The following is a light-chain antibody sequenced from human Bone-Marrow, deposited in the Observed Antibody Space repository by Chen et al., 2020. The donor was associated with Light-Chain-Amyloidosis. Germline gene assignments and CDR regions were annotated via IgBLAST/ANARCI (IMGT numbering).Light chain of an antibody. CDR3: QVWDRSSDRPV. J-gene: IGLJ3*02. CDR2: DDS. CDR1: NIGSTS. Sequence: SYVLTQPSSVSVAPGQTATIARGGNNIGSTSVHWYQQTPGQAPLLVVYDDSDRPSGIPERLSGSNPGNTATLTISRVEAGDEADYYCQVWDRSSDRPVFGGGTKLTVL. V-gene: IGLV3-21*02.